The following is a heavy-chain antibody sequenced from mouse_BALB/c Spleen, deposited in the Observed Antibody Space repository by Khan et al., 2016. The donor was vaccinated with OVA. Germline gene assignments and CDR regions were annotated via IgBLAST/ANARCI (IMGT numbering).Heavy chain of an antibody. CDR1: GFSLTTYG. CDR3: ARNYDYDEGLAY. J-gene: IGHJ3*01. D-gene: IGHD2-4*01. CDR2: IWSGGST. Sequence: QVQLQQSGPGLVQPSQSLSITCTVSGFSLTTYGVHWVRQSPGKGLEWLGVIWSGGSTAYNAAFISRLSISTDSSKSQVYLKMTSLQVNDRAIYDCARNYDYDEGLAYWGQGTLVTVSA. V-gene: IGHV2-2*02.